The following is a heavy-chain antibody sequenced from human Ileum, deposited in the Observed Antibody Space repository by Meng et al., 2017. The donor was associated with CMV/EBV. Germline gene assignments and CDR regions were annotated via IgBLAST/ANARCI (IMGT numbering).Heavy chain of an antibody. J-gene: IGHJ4*02. D-gene: IGHD1-26*01. CDR2: MNPNSGNT. CDR3: ARGTREGAPGH. V-gene: IGHV1-8*01. Sequence: ASVKVSCKASGYTFTSYDINWVRQATGQGLEWMGWMNPNSGNTGYAQKFQDRITMTRNTSINTAYMELSSLRPEDTAMYYCARGTREGAPGHWGQGTLVTVSS. CDR1: GYTFTSYD.